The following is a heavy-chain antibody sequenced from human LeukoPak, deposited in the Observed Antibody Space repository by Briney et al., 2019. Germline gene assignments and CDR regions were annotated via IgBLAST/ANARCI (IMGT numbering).Heavy chain of an antibody. D-gene: IGHD3-10*01. CDR1: GFSLSTSGVG. J-gene: IGHJ4*02. CDR2: IYWDDDK. Sequence: SGPTLVNPTQTLTLTCTFSGFSLSTSGVGAGWIRQPPGKALEWLALIYWDDDKRYSPSLKSRLTITKDTSKNQVVLTMTNMDPVDTATYYCAHRRGGLWFGELFNYYFDYWGQGTLVTVSS. CDR3: AHRRGGLWFGELFNYYFDY. V-gene: IGHV2-5*02.